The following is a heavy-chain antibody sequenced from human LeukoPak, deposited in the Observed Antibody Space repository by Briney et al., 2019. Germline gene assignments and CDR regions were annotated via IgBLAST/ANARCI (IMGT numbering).Heavy chain of an antibody. CDR1: GFTFRSYS. V-gene: IGHV3-21*01. CDR2: IDPSSTYI. CDR3: ARDPTQYLRYGYFDS. D-gene: IGHD4-11*01. Sequence: GGSLRLSCAASGFTFRSYSMNWVRQAPGKGLEWVSAIDPSSTYIYYADSVKGRFTISRDNAKNSVSLQMNNLRAEDTAVYYCARDPTQYLRYGYFDSWGQGILVTVSS. J-gene: IGHJ4*02.